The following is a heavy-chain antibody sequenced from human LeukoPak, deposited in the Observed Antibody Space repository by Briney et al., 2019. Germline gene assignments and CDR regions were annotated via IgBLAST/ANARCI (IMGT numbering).Heavy chain of an antibody. Sequence: PSETLSLTCTVSGGSISSYYWSWIRQPPGKGLEWIGYIYYSGSTNYNPSLMSRVTISVDTSKNQFSLKLSSVTAADTAVYYCAGEQHYGPMDVWGQGTTVTVSS. CDR3: AGEQHYGPMDV. CDR2: IYYSGST. J-gene: IGHJ6*02. CDR1: GGSISSYY. D-gene: IGHD3-16*01. V-gene: IGHV4-59*01.